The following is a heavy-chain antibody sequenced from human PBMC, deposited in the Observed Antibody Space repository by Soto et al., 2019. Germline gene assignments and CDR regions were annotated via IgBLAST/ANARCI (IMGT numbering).Heavy chain of an antibody. CDR3: ARAPY. CDR1: GFTFSSYA. V-gene: IGHV3-30-3*01. J-gene: IGHJ4*02. CDR2: ISYDGSNK. Sequence: QVQLVESGGGVVQPGRSLRLSCAASGFTFSSYAMHWVRQAPGKGLEWVAVISYDGSNKYYEDSVKGRFTISRDNSKNTLYLQMNSLRAEDTAVYYCARAPYWGQGTLVTVSS.